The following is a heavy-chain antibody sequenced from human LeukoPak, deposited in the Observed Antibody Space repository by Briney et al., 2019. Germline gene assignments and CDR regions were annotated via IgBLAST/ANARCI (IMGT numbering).Heavy chain of an antibody. CDR1: GFTFDDYA. CDR3: AKAATVVPLPDY. V-gene: IGHV3-9*01. Sequence: GGSLRLSCAASGFTFDDYAMHWVRQAPGKGLEWVSGISWNSGSIGYADSVKGRFTISRDNSKNTLYLQMNSLRAEDTAVYYCAKAATVVPLPDYWGQGTLVTVSS. CDR2: ISWNSGSI. D-gene: IGHD4-23*01. J-gene: IGHJ4*02.